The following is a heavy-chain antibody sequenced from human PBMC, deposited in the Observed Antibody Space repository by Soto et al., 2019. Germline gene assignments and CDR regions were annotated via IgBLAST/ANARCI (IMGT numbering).Heavy chain of an antibody. V-gene: IGHV4-39*01. CDR1: GGSISSSSYY. D-gene: IGHD6-13*01. J-gene: IGHJ4*02. CDR2: IYYSGST. CDR3: AYSSTARHFDY. Sequence: QLQLQESGPGLVKPSETLSLTCTVSGGSISSSSYYWGWIRQPPGKGLEWIGSIYYSGSTYYNPSLKSRVTISVDTSKNQFSLKLSSVNAADTAVYYCAYSSTARHFDYWGQGTLVTVSS.